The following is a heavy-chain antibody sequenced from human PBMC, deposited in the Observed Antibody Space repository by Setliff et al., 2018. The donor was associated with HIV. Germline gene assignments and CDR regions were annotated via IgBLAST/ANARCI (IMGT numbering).Heavy chain of an antibody. Sequence: PSETLSLTCSVSGGSMSSHYWTWVRQPAGKGLEWIGRMYHTGMSNYNPSLKSRVTMSVSPSKNQFSLKLTSVTAADTAVYYCARRSVSHGNGFDLWGQGTLVTVSS. CDR2: MYHTGMS. CDR1: GGSMSSHY. J-gene: IGHJ3*01. V-gene: IGHV4-4*07. CDR3: ARRSVSHGNGFDL. D-gene: IGHD3-10*01.